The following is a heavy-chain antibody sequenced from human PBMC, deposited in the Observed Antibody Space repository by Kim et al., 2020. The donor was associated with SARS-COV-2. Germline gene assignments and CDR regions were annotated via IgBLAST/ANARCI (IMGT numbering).Heavy chain of an antibody. J-gene: IGHJ4*02. V-gene: IGHV3-30*02. CDR3: AKDEWERPYYFDY. D-gene: IGHD1-26*01. Sequence: YADSVKGRFTISRDNSKNTLYLQMNSLRAEDTAVYYCAKDEWERPYYFDYWGQGTLVTVSS.